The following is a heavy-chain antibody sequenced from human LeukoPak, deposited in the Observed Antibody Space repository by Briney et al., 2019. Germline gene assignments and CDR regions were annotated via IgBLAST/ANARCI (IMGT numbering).Heavy chain of an antibody. D-gene: IGHD6-6*01. CDR1: GGSISSSSYS. CDR3: ARGGYSSSSWFDP. CDR2: IYYSGST. Sequence: SSETLSLTCTVSGGSISSSSYSWSWIRQPPGKGLEWIGYIYYSGSTYYNPSLKSRVTISVDTSKNQFSLKLSSVTAADTAVYYCARGGYSSSSWFDPWGQGTLVTVSS. J-gene: IGHJ5*02. V-gene: IGHV4-30-4*07.